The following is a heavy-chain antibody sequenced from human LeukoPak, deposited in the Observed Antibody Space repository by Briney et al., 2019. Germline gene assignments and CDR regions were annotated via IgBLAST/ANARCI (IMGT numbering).Heavy chain of an antibody. CDR2: ISWNSGSI. J-gene: IGHJ5*02. Sequence: GGSLRLSCAASGFTFDDYAMHWVRQAPGKGLEWVSGISWNSGSIGYADSVKGRFTISRDNAKNSLYLQMNSLRAEDMALYYCAKDDSSGWADPGWFDPWGQGTLVTVSS. CDR1: GFTFDDYA. V-gene: IGHV3-9*03. CDR3: AKDDSSGWADPGWFDP. D-gene: IGHD6-19*01.